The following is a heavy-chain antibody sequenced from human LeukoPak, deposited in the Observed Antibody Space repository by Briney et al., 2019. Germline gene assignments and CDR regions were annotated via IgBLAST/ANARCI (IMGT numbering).Heavy chain of an antibody. CDR3: AVGRDIRVAGPGGYFAY. J-gene: IGHJ4*02. V-gene: IGHV3-11*01. Sequence: GGSLRLSCAASGFTFSDYHMNWIRQAPGKGLEWISYISPGGQTTDFADSVTGRVTLSRHNAKHSLSLQMTSLPADDTALYFCAVGRDIRVAGPGGYFAYWGQGTLVAVSS. CDR1: GFTFSDYH. CDR2: ISPGGQTT. D-gene: IGHD6-19*01.